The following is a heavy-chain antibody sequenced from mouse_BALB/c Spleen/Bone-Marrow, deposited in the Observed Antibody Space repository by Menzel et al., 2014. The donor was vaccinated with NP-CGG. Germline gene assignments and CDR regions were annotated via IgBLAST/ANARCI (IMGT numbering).Heavy chain of an antibody. CDR3: ARGDGFAWFAY. D-gene: IGHD3-3*01. CDR2: INPSNGRT. J-gene: IGHJ3*01. Sequence: QVQLQQSGAELVKPGASVKLSCKASGYTFTSYWMHWVKLRPGQGLEWIGGINPSNGRTNYNEKFKSKATLTVDKSSSTAYMQLSSLTSEDSAVYYCARGDGFAWFAYWGQGTLVTVSA. V-gene: IGHV1S81*02. CDR1: GYTFTSYW.